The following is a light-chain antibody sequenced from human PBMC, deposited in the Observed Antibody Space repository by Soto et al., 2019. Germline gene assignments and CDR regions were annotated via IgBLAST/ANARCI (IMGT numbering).Light chain of an antibody. V-gene: IGKV3-20*01. J-gene: IGKJ2*01. CDR2: AAS. CDR1: QSVSSNY. CDR3: QQYGTSPHT. Sequence: EIVLTQSPGTLSLSPGERVTLSCRASQSVSSNYLAWYQQKPGQAPRLLIYAASSRATDIPDRFSGSGSGTDFTLTISRLEPEDSAVYSCQQYGTSPHTFGQGTKLEIK.